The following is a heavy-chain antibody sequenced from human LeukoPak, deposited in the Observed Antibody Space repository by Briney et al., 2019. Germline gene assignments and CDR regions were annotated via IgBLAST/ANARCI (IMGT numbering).Heavy chain of an antibody. CDR2: INHSGST. D-gene: IGHD3-10*01. V-gene: IGHV4-34*01. Sequence: SETLSLTCAVYGGSFSGYYWSWIRQPPGKGLEWIGEINHSGSTYYNPSLKSRVTISVDTSKNQFSLKLSSVTAADTAVYYCARLTRITMVRGVINAKDYWGQGTLVTVSS. J-gene: IGHJ4*02. CDR3: ARLTRITMVRGVINAKDY. CDR1: GGSFSGYY.